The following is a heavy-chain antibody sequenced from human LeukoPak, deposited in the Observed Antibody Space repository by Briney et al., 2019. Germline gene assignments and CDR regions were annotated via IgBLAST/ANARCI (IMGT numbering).Heavy chain of an antibody. V-gene: IGHV1-24*01. CDR2: FDPEDGDT. D-gene: IGHD5-24*01. Sequence: GASVKVSCKVSGYTLTELSMHWVRQAPGKGLEWMGRFDPEDGDTIYAQKFQGRITMSRDTSTSTVYMELSSLRSEDTAFYYCATDHSMANTAWWFDPWGQGTLVTVSS. CDR3: ATDHSMANTAWWFDP. J-gene: IGHJ5*02. CDR1: GYTLTELS.